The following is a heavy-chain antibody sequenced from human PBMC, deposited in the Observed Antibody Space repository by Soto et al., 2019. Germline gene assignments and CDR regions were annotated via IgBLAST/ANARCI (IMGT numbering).Heavy chain of an antibody. Sequence: ASVKVSCKXSGGTFSSYAISWVRQAPGQGLEWMGGIIPIFGTANYAQKFQGRVTITADESTSTAYMELSSLRSEDTAVYYCARAGAYYYDSSGYYPPFNYWGQGTLVTVSS. CDR3: ARAGAYYYDSSGYYPPFNY. V-gene: IGHV1-69*13. J-gene: IGHJ4*02. CDR1: GGTFSSYA. CDR2: IIPIFGTA. D-gene: IGHD3-22*01.